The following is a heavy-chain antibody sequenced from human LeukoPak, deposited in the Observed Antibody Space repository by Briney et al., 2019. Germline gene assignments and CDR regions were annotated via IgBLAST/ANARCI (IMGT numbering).Heavy chain of an antibody. V-gene: IGHV1-8*03. D-gene: IGHD3-3*01. J-gene: IGHJ4*02. Sequence: ASVKVSCKASGYTFTSYDINWVRQATGQGLEWMGWMNPNSGNTGYAQKFQGRVTITRNTSISTAYMELSSLRSEDTAVYYCARGSENGRGGSRITIFGVRSTRSLVPYYFDYWGQGTLVTVSS. CDR1: GYTFTSYD. CDR3: ARGSENGRGGSRITIFGVRSTRSLVPYYFDY. CDR2: MNPNSGNT.